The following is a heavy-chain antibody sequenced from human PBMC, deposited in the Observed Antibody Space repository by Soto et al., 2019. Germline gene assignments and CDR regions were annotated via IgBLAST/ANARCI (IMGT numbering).Heavy chain of an antibody. CDR1: GGSISSSSYY. V-gene: IGHV4-39*01. J-gene: IGHJ4*02. CDR3: ARHTGSAATFDY. D-gene: IGHD6-25*01. CDR2: IYYSGST. Sequence: QLQLQESGPGLVKPSETLSLTCTVSGGSISSSSYYWGWIRQPPGKGLEWIGSIYYSGSTYYNPSLKGRVTISVDTSKNQFSLKLSSVTAADTAVYYCARHTGSAATFDYWGQGTLVTVSS.